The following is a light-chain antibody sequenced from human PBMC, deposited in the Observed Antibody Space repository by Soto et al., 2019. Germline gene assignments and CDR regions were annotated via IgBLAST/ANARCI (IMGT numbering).Light chain of an antibody. Sequence: QSVLTQPPSASGTPGQRVTISCSGSSSNIGSNTVNWYQQLPGTAPKLLIYSNNQRPSGVPDRFSGSKSGTSASLAISGLQSXDEADYYCAAWDDSLNGYVFGTGTKVTVL. CDR2: SNN. J-gene: IGLJ1*01. CDR1: SSNIGSNT. V-gene: IGLV1-44*01. CDR3: AAWDDSLNGYV.